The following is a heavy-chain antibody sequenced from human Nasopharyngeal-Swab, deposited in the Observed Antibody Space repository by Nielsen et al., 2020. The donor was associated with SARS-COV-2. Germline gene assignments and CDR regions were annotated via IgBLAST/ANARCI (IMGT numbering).Heavy chain of an antibody. J-gene: IGHJ5*02. Sequence: SETLSLTCAVYGGSFSGYYWSWIRQPPGKGLEWIGEINHSGSTNYNPSLKSRVTISVDTSKNQFSLKLSSVTAADTAVYYCARDMRGCSGGSCYPWGQGTLVTVSS. CDR1: GGSFSGYY. CDR3: ARDMRGCSGGSCYP. D-gene: IGHD2-15*01. CDR2: INHSGST. V-gene: IGHV4-34*01.